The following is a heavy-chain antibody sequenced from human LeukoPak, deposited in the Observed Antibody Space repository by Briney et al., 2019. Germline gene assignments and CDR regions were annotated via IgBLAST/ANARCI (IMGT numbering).Heavy chain of an antibody. V-gene: IGHV4-30-2*01. J-gene: IGHJ2*01. CDR3: ARDLRSSSPRDWYFDL. D-gene: IGHD6-13*01. CDR1: GGSISSGGYY. Sequence: SQTLSLTCTVSGGSISSGGYYWSWIRQPPGKGLEWIGNIYHSGSTYYNPSLKSRVTISVDRSKNQFSLKLSSVTAADTAVYYCARDLRSSSPRDWYFDLWGRGTLVTVSS. CDR2: IYHSGST.